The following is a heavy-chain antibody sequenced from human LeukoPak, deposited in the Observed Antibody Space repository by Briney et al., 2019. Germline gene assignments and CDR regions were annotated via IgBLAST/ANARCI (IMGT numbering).Heavy chain of an antibody. Sequence: GASVKVSCKASGGTFSSYAISWVRQAPGQGLEWMGGIIPIFGTANYAQKFQGRVTITADESTSTAYMELSSLRSEDTAVYYCARDPAYCGGDCHSYFDYWGQGTLVTVSS. CDR3: ARDPAYCGGDCHSYFDY. CDR1: GGTFSSYA. V-gene: IGHV1-69*13. D-gene: IGHD2-21*02. J-gene: IGHJ4*02. CDR2: IIPIFGTA.